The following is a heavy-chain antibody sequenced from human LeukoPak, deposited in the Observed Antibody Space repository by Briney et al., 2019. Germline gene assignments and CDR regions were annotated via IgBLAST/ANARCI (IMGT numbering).Heavy chain of an antibody. CDR1: GFTFSNAW. D-gene: IGHD2-15*01. J-gene: IGHJ4*02. Sequence: TGGSLRLSCAASGFTFSNAWMSWVRQAPGKGLEWVGRIKSKTDGGTTDYAAPVKGRFTISRDDSKNTLYLQMNSLKTEDTAVYYCTTVLVVRPADIVVVVAATFRDYWGQGTLVTVSS. V-gene: IGHV3-15*01. CDR3: TTVLVVRPADIVVVVAATFRDY. CDR2: IKSKTDGGTT.